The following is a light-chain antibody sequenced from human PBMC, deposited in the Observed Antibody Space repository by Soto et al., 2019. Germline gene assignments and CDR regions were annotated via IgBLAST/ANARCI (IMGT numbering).Light chain of an antibody. CDR3: ASYAGNSRYV. Sequence: QSALTQPPSASGSPGQSVTISCTGTSSDVGAYHYVSWYQQHPGKAPTLIIYEVSQRPSGVPDRFSGSKSGNTASLTVSGLQAEDEAVYYCASYAGNSRYVFGTGTKVTVL. V-gene: IGLV2-8*01. J-gene: IGLJ1*01. CDR2: EVS. CDR1: SSDVGAYHY.